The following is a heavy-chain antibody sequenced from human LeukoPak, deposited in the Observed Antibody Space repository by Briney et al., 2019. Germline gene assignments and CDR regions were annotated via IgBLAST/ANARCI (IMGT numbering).Heavy chain of an antibody. CDR3: AKDQRVGGYGSGSYAYYYYYGMDV. D-gene: IGHD3-10*01. CDR2: ISYDGSNK. V-gene: IGHV3-30*18. CDR1: GFTFSSYG. Sequence: GRSLRLSCAASGFTFSSYGMHWVRQAPGKGLEWVAVISYDGSNKYYADSVKGRFTISRDNSKNTLYLQMNSLRAEDTAVYYCAKDQRVGGYGSGSYAYYYYYGMDVWGQGTTVTVSS. J-gene: IGHJ6*02.